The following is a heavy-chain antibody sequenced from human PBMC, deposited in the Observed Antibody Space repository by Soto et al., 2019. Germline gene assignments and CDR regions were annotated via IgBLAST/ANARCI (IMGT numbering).Heavy chain of an antibody. Sequence: PGGSLRLSCAASGFTFSSYWMHWVRQAPGEGLVWVSRINSDGSSTNYADSVKGRFTISRDDAKNTLYLQMNSLRAEDTAMYYCARVVTVTSTYTFDPWGQGT. J-gene: IGHJ5*02. CDR3: ARVVTVTSTYTFDP. V-gene: IGHV3-74*01. CDR2: INSDGSST. CDR1: GFTFSSYW. D-gene: IGHD4-17*01.